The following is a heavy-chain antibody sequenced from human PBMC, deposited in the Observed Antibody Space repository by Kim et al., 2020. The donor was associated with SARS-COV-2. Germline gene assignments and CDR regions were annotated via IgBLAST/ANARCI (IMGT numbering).Heavy chain of an antibody. D-gene: IGHD6-25*01. V-gene: IGHV1-18*01. CDR2: ISAYNGNT. Sequence: ASVKVSCKASGYTFTSYGISWVRQAPGQGLEWMGWISAYNGNTNYAQKLQGRVTMTTDTSTSTAYMELRSLRSDDTAVYYCARERQRRPSYYYRMVGRGEGTTLTVPS. J-gene: IGHJ6*04. CDR3: ARERQRRPSYYYRMVG. CDR1: GYTFTSYG.